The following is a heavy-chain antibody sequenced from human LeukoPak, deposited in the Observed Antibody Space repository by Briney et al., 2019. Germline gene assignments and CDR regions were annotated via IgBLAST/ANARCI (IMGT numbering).Heavy chain of an antibody. CDR1: GFTFSTYG. Sequence: GGSLRLSCAASGFTFSTYGVHWVRQAPGKGLEWVAVIWNDGSIRYYADSVKGRFTISRDNSKNTLYLQMNGLRAEDTAVYYCARASGSYDYWGQGTLVTVSS. CDR3: ARASGSYDY. V-gene: IGHV3-33*01. J-gene: IGHJ4*02. D-gene: IGHD1-26*01. CDR2: IWNDGSIR.